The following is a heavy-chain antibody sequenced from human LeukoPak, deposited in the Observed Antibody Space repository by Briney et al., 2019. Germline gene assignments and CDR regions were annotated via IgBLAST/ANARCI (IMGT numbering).Heavy chain of an antibody. D-gene: IGHD5-24*01. Sequence: GGSLRLSCAASGFTFSSYGMHWVRQAPGKGLEWVAVISYDGSNKYYADSVKGRFTISRDNSKNTLYLQMNSLRAEDTAMYYCAKDRRDGYNSLYYHGMDVWGQGTTVTVSS. V-gene: IGHV3-30*18. CDR1: GFTFSSYG. J-gene: IGHJ6*02. CDR3: AKDRRDGYNSLYYHGMDV. CDR2: ISYDGSNK.